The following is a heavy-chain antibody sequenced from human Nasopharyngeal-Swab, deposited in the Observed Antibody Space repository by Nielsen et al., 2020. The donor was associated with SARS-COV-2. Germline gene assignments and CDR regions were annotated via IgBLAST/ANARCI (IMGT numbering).Heavy chain of an antibody. Sequence: SETLSLTCAVYAGSFSGYYWSWIRQPPGKGLEWIGEINHSGSTNYNPSLKSRVTISVDTSKNQFSLKLSSVTAADTAVYYCARGSPSGYYPDYWGQGTLVTVSS. J-gene: IGHJ4*02. CDR1: AGSFSGYY. V-gene: IGHV4-34*01. D-gene: IGHD3-22*01. CDR2: INHSGST. CDR3: ARGSPSGYYPDY.